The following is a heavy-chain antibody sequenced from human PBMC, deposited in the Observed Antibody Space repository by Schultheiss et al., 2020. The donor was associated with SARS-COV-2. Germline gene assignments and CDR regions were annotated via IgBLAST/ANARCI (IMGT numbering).Heavy chain of an antibody. J-gene: IGHJ4*02. Sequence: LKISCAAPGFTFSTYALHWVRQAPGKGLEWVAVISYDGSNKYYADSVKGRFTISRDNSKNTLYLQMSSLRAEDTAVYYCVKDHSPRFWSGYYVTVSGHDYWGQGTLVTVSS. D-gene: IGHD3-3*01. CDR3: VKDHSPRFWSGYYVTVSGHDY. CDR1: GFTFSTYA. V-gene: IGHV3-30*14. CDR2: ISYDGSNK.